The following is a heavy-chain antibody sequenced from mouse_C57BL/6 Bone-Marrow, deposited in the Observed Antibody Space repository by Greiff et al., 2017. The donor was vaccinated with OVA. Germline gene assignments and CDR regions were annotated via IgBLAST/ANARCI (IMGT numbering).Heavy chain of an antibody. CDR2: IDPNSGGT. CDR3: ARLGSGSLYAMDY. D-gene: IGHD1-3*01. J-gene: IGHJ4*01. Sequence: VQLQQSGAELVKPGASVKLSCKASGYTFTSYWMHWVKQRPGRGLEWIGRIDPNSGGTKYNEKFKSKATLTEDKPSNTAYMQLSSLTSEDSAVYYCARLGSGSLYAMDYWGKGTSVTVSA. V-gene: IGHV1-72*01. CDR1: GYTFTSYW.